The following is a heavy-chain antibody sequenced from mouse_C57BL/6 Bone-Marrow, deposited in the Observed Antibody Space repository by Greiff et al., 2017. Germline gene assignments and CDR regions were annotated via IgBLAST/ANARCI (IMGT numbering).Heavy chain of an antibody. D-gene: IGHD1-1*02. CDR1: GFTFSSYA. Sequence: EVKLEESGEGLVKPGGSLKLSCAASGFTFSSYAMSWVRQTPEKRLEWVAYISSGGDYIYYADNVKGRFTISRDNARNTLYLQISSLKSEDTAMYYCTRAMVFDYWGRGTTLTVSS. V-gene: IGHV5-9-1*02. CDR2: ISSGGDYI. CDR3: TRAMVFDY. J-gene: IGHJ2*01.